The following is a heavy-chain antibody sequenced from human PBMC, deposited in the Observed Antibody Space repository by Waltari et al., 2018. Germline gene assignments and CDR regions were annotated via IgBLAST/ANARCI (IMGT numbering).Heavy chain of an antibody. CDR3: AKDSGPNYDFWESYFQH. Sequence: EVQLVESGGVVVQIGGSVRLSCAASGFTFDDYAMHWVRQVPGKGLEWVSLINWDGGSAYYADSVKGRFTISRDNSKNSLYLQMNSLRAEDTALYYCAKDSGPNYDFWESYFQHWGQGTLVTVSS. V-gene: IGHV3-43D*03. D-gene: IGHD3-3*01. CDR2: INWDGGSA. CDR1: GFTFDDYA. J-gene: IGHJ1*01.